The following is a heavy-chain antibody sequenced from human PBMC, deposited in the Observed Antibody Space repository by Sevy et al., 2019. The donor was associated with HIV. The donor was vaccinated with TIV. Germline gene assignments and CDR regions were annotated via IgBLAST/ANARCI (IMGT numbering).Heavy chain of an antibody. CDR3: ARTPTTVDIVATTPTNYGMDV. J-gene: IGHJ6*02. CDR2: IYHSGST. CDR1: GGSISSSNW. V-gene: IGHV4-4*02. D-gene: IGHD5-12*01. Sequence: SETLSLTCAVSGGSISSSNWWSWVRQPPGKGLEWIGEIYHSGSTNYNPSLKSRVTISVDKSKNQFSLKLSSVTAADTAVYYCARTPTTVDIVATTPTNYGMDVWGQGTTVTVSS.